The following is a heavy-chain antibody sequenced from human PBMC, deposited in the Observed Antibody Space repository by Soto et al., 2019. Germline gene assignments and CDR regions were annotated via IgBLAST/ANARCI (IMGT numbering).Heavy chain of an antibody. D-gene: IGHD3-3*01. V-gene: IGHV4-34*01. CDR2: IKHRGST. J-gene: IGHJ5*02. Sequence: VQLHQWGAGLLKPSETLSLTCAVNGASFSGYYWTWIRQPPGKGLEWIGEIKHRGSTNYNPSLKSRVTISLDTAKPHVCLNLRHVTAADTAVYYRARLGVSDFSSGSFRRCWLDPWGQGTLVTVSS. CDR3: ARLGVSDFSSGSFRRCWLDP. CDR1: GASFSGYY.